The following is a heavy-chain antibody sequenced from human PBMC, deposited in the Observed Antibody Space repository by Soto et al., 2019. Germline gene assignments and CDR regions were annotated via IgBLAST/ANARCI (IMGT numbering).Heavy chain of an antibody. CDR3: TRAYGAETFDF. CDR2: IYYSGST. J-gene: IGHJ5*01. Sequence: PSETLSLTCTVSGGSISSSSYYWGWIRQPPGKGLEWIGSIYYSGSTYYNPSLKSRVTISVDTSKNQFSLKLSSLRSDDTATYYCTRAYGAETFDFWGQGTRVTVSS. D-gene: IGHD3-10*01. V-gene: IGHV4-39*07. CDR1: GGSISSSSYY.